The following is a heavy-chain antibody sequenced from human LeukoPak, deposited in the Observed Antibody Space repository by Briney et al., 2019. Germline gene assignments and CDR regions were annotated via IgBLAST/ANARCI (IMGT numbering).Heavy chain of an antibody. CDR1: GYTFTSYY. CDR3: ARDLGMRLQSYYYYYYGMDV. V-gene: IGHV1-46*01. Sequence: EASVKVSCKASGYTFTSYYMHWVRQAPGQGLEWMGIINPSGGSTSYAQKFQGRVTMTRDTSTSTVYMELSSLRSEDTAVYYYARDLGMRLQSYYYYYYGMDVWGQGTTVTVSS. CDR2: INPSGGST. D-gene: IGHD4-4*01. J-gene: IGHJ6*02.